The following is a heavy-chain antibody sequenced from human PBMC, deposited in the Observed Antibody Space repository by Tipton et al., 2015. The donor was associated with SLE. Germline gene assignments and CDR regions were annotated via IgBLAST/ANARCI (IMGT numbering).Heavy chain of an antibody. J-gene: IGHJ5*02. CDR3: ARGKSNGDYGWTRRHWFDP. V-gene: IGHV4-59*08. D-gene: IGHD4-17*01. Sequence: TLSLTCTVSGCSISSYYWSWIRQPPGKGLEWIGYIYYSGSTNYNPSLKSRVTISVDTSKNQFSLKLSSVTAADTAVYYCARGKSNGDYGWTRRHWFDPWGQGTLVTVSS. CDR1: GCSISSYY. CDR2: IYYSGST.